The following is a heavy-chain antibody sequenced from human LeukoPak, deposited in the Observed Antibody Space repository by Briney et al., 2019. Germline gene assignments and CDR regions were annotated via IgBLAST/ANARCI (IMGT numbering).Heavy chain of an antibody. J-gene: IGHJ6*02. D-gene: IGHD3-10*01. CDR1: GGSISSYY. CDR2: IYYSGST. CDR3: ARSLLWFGELSDDYYVMDV. Sequence: SETLSLTCTVSGGSISSYYWSWIRQPPGKGLEWIGYIYYSGSTNYNPSLKSRVTISVDTSKNQFSLKLSSVTAADTAVYYCARSLLWFGELSDDYYVMDVWGQGTTVTVSS. V-gene: IGHV4-59*01.